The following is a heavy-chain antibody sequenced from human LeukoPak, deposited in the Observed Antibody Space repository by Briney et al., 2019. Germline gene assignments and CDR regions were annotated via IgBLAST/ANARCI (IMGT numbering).Heavy chain of an antibody. CDR2: IYYSGST. J-gene: IGHJ4*02. CDR3: AREQTIATRYFDY. V-gene: IGHV4-31*03. Sequence: PSETLSLTCTVSGGSISSGGYYWHWIRQYPGKGLEWIGYIYYSGSTYYNPSLKSRVTISVDTSKNQFSLKLSSVTAADTAMYYCAREQTIATRYFDYWGQGTLVAVSS. CDR1: GGSISSGGYY. D-gene: IGHD6-6*01.